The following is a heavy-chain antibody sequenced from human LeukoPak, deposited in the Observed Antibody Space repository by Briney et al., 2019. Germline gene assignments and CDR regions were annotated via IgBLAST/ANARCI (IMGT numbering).Heavy chain of an antibody. Sequence: PGGSLRLSCAASGFTFSSYEMNWVRQAPGKGLEWVSYISSSGSTIYYADSVKGRFTISRDNAKNSLYLQMNSLRAEDTAVYYCATGRDYAFTFWGQGTMVTVSS. CDR3: ATGRDYAFTF. D-gene: IGHD3-16*01. CDR2: ISSSGSTI. CDR1: GFTFSSYE. V-gene: IGHV3-48*03. J-gene: IGHJ3*01.